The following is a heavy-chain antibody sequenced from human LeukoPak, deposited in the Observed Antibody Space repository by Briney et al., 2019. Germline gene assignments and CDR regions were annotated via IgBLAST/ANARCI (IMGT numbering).Heavy chain of an antibody. Sequence: AGGSLRLSCAASGFTFSPYWMSWVRQAPGKGLEWVATIKDDGSEEYYVDSVEGRFTISRDNAKKSLYLQMGSLRAEDTAVYYCARLAPYYGTEIIWGQGTVVTVSS. V-gene: IGHV3-7*01. J-gene: IGHJ3*02. D-gene: IGHD3-16*01. CDR3: ARLAPYYGTEII. CDR1: GFTFSPYW. CDR2: IKDDGSEE.